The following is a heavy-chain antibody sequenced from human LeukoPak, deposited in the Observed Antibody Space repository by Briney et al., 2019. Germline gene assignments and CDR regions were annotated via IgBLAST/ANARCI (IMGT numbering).Heavy chain of an antibody. CDR1: GDSISSYF. V-gene: IGHV4-4*07. CDR3: AREPLQSRPLDV. Sequence: PSETLSLTCTVSGDSISSYFWTWIRQPAGKGLEWIGRIYASGITNYNPSLRSRVTMSVDTSKNQFSLKLSSVTAADTAVYYYAREPLQSRPLDVWDKGTTVTVSS. D-gene: IGHD4-11*01. CDR2: IYASGIT. J-gene: IGHJ6*04.